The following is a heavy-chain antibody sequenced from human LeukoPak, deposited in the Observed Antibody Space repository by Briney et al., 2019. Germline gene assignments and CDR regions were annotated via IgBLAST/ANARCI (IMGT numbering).Heavy chain of an antibody. D-gene: IGHD3-10*01. V-gene: IGHV1-2*02. CDR2: INPNSGGT. Sequence: ASVEVSCKASGYTFTGYYMHWVRQAPGQGLEWMGWINPNSGGTNYAQKFQGRVTMTRDTSISTAYMELSRLRSDDTAVYYCARDIWDYYGSGSAYWGQGTLVTVSS. CDR1: GYTFTGYY. CDR3: ARDIWDYYGSGSAY. J-gene: IGHJ4*02.